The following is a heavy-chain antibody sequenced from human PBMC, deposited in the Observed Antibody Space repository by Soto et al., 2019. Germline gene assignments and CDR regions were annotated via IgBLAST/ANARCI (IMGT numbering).Heavy chain of an antibody. Sequence: QVQLVQSGAEVKKPGSSVKVSCKASGGTFSSYAISWVRQAPGQGLEWMGGIIPIFGTANYAQKFQGRVTITADXXTXTXXMELSSLRSEDTAVYYCASNLPLGIAVAGTGWFDPWGQGTLVTVSS. D-gene: IGHD6-19*01. V-gene: IGHV1-69*12. J-gene: IGHJ5*02. CDR1: GGTFSSYA. CDR3: ASNLPLGIAVAGTGWFDP. CDR2: IIPIFGTA.